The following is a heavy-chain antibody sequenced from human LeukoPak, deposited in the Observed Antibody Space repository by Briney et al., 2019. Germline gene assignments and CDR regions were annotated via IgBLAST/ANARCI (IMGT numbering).Heavy chain of an antibody. CDR2: TYYRSKWYN. CDR1: GDSVSSNSAA. J-gene: IGHJ6*02. V-gene: IGHV6-1*01. CDR3: ARGGYCSSTSCLDV. D-gene: IGHD2-2*01. Sequence: SQTLSLTCAISGDSVSSNSAAWNWIRQSPSRGLEWLGRTYYRSKWYNDYAVAVKSRITINPDTSKHQFSLQLNSVTPEDTAAYYCARGGYCSSTSCLDVWGLGTTVTVSS.